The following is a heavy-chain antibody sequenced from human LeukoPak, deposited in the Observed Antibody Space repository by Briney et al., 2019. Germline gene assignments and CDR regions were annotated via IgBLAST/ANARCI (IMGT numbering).Heavy chain of an antibody. CDR1: GFAFIGCG. CDR2: ISYDGSNK. J-gene: IGHJ5*02. CDR3: AKDGFPHSSTWYGWFDP. D-gene: IGHD6-13*01. Sequence: GGSLRLSCAASGFAFIGCGMHWVRQAPGKGLEWVAVISYDGSNKNYADSVKGRFSISRDNSKNTLYLQMNSPRAEDTAIYYCAKDGFPHSSTWYGWFDPWGQGTLVTVSS. V-gene: IGHV3-30*18.